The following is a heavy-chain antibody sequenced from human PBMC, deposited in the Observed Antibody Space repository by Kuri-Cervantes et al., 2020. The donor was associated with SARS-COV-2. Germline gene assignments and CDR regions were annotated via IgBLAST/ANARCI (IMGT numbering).Heavy chain of an antibody. CDR2: ISSSSSYI. CDR3: ARGNYVMYSRWPTAPSDY. CDR1: GFTFSSYS. Sequence: GGSLRLSCAASGFTFSSYSKNWVRQAPGKGLEWVSSISSSSSYISYADSMKGRFTISRDNAKNSLYLQMNSLRAEDTAVYYCARGNYVMYSRWPTAPSDYWGQGTLVTVSS. V-gene: IGHV3-21*01. D-gene: IGHD3-16*01. J-gene: IGHJ4*02.